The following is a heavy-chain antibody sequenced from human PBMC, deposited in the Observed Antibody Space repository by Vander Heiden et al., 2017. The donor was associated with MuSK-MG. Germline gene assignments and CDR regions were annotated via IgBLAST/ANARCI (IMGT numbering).Heavy chain of an antibody. V-gene: IGHV4-59*01. CDR1: GGSISSYY. CDR2: IYYSGST. Sequence: QVQLQESGPGLVKPSETLSLTCTVSGGSISSYYWSWIRHPPGKGLEWIGYIYYSGSTNYNPSLKSRVTISVDTSKNQFSLKLSSVTAADTAVYYCARVELGAFDIWGQGTMVTVSS. CDR3: ARVELGAFDI. D-gene: IGHD3-10*01. J-gene: IGHJ3*02.